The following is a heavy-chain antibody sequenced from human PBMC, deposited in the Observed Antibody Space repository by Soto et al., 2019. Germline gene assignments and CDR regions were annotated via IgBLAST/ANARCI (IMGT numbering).Heavy chain of an antibody. CDR1: GYTFTSYY. CDR2: INPSGGST. J-gene: IGHJ3*02. Sequence: ASVQVSCKAAGYTFTSYYIHRGGPAPGQRVEGMGIINPSGGSTSYAQKFQGRVTMTRDTSTSTVYMELSSLRSEDTAVYYCARVYITMIVAKGAEWDAFDIWGQGTMVTVSS. D-gene: IGHD3-22*01. CDR3: ARVYITMIVAKGAEWDAFDI. V-gene: IGHV1-46*01.